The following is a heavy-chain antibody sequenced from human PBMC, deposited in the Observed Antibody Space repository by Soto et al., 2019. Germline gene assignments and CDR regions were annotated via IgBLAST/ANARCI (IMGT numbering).Heavy chain of an antibody. J-gene: IGHJ5*02. D-gene: IGHD6-19*01. CDR1: GGSISSGGYY. CDR2: IYYSGST. V-gene: IGHV4-31*03. Sequence: PSETLSLTCTVSGGSISSGGYYWSWIRQHPGKGLEWIGYIYYSGSTYYNPSLKSRVTISVDTSKNQFSLKLSSVTAADTAVYYCARQVGIAVAGTALYNWFDPWGQGTLVTVSS. CDR3: ARQVGIAVAGTALYNWFDP.